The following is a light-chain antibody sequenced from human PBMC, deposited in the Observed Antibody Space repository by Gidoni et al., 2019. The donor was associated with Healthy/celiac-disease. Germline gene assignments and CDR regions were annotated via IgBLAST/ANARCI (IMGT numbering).Light chain of an antibody. CDR3: QQYNSYPNT. J-gene: IGKJ2*01. Sequence: DIQMTQSPSTLSASVGDRVTITCRACQSISSWLAWYQQKPGKAPKLLIYKASSLESGVPSRFSGSVSGTECTLTISSLQPDDFATDYCQQYNSYPNTFGQGTKLEIK. CDR1: QSISSW. CDR2: KAS. V-gene: IGKV1-5*03.